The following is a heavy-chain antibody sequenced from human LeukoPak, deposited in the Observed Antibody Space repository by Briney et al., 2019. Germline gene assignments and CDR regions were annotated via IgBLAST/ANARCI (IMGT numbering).Heavy chain of an antibody. V-gene: IGHV3-48*03. J-gene: IGHJ4*02. CDR3: ARAGFSPWDY. CDR1: GFTFSSYE. Sequence: GGSLRLSCADSGFTFSSYEMNWVRQAPGKGLEWVSYISSSGSTIYYADSVKGRFTISRDNAKNSLYLQMNNLRAEDTAVYYCARAGFSPWDYWGQGTLVTVSS. D-gene: IGHD6-25*01. CDR2: ISSSGSTI.